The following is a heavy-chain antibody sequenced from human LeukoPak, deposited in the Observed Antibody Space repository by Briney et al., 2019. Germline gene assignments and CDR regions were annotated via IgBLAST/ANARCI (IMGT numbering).Heavy chain of an antibody. CDR2: IRSKAYGGTI. Sequence: PGGSLRLCCTASGFIFGDYAMTWVRQAPGKGLEWVGFIRSKAYGGTIEYAASVKGRFIISRDDSKSSAYLQMNSLKTEDTALYYCIRGRVHLDYWGQGTLVTVSS. J-gene: IGHJ4*02. V-gene: IGHV3-49*04. CDR1: GFIFGDYA. CDR3: IRGRVHLDY.